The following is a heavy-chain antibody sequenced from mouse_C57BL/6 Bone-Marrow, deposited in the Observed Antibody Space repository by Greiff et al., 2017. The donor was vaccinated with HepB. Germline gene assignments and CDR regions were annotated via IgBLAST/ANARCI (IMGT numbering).Heavy chain of an antibody. V-gene: IGHV14-4*01. D-gene: IGHD2-4*01. J-gene: IGHJ2*01. CDR2: IDPENGDT. Sequence: DVKLVESGAELVRPGASVKLSCTASGFNIKDDYMHWVKQRPEQGLEWIGWIDPENGDTEYASKFQGKATITADTSSNTAYLQLSSLTSEDTAVYYCTTLYDSLDYWGQGTTLTVSS. CDR1: GFNIKDDY. CDR3: TTLYDSLDY.